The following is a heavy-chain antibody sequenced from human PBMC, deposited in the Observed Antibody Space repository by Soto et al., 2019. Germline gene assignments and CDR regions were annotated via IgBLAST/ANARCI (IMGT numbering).Heavy chain of an antibody. V-gene: IGHV6-1*01. CDR1: GDSFSSKSVA. CDR3: ARVRLEQQMSLFDY. CDR2: TYYRSKWYD. D-gene: IGHD6-13*01. Sequence: SQTLSLTCAIFGDSFSSKSVAWNWIRQSPSRGLEWLGRTYYRSKWYDDYAVSVKSRITINPDTSKNQFSLQLNSVTPEDTAVYYCARVRLEQQMSLFDYGGQEILVPVSS. J-gene: IGHJ4*02.